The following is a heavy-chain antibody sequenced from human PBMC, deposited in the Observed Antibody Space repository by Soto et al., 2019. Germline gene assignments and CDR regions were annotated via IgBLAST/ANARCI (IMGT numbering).Heavy chain of an antibody. CDR1: GGSISNRTYY. J-gene: IGHJ6*02. CDR3: ATLKAMRYGMDV. V-gene: IGHV4-39*01. Sequence: QLQLQESGPGLVKPSETLSITCTVGGGSISNRTYYWGWIRQPPGKGLEWIGSIYYSGSTYYNPSLKSRVTMSVDTSKNQFSPKLSSVTAADTAVYYCATLKAMRYGMDVWGQGTTVTVSS. CDR2: IYYSGST.